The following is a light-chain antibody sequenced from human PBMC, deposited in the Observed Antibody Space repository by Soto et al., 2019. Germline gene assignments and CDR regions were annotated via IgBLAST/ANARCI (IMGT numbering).Light chain of an antibody. J-gene: IGKJ1*01. CDR2: DAS. Sequence: DIVLTQSPATLSVSPGDRATLSCRASRTVDTSLAWYQQKTGQAPRLLIYDASNRATGIPARFSASGSGTDFTLTISSLEPEDFAVYYCQQRSHWPTFGQGTKVDIK. CDR1: RTVDTS. V-gene: IGKV3-11*01. CDR3: QQRSHWPT.